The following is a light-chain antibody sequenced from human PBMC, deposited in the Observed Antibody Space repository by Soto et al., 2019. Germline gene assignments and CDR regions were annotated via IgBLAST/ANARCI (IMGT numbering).Light chain of an antibody. CDR1: SSXXGGYNY. J-gene: IGLJ1*01. CDR2: EVK. V-gene: IGLV2-8*01. CDR3: SSYAASSNV. Sequence: QSLLTQPPSASGSPGQSVAISCTGTSSXXGGYNYFSWYQQHPGKAPKLMIYEVKKRTSGVADRVSGSKCGNTAWLTVSGLQAGDKADYSCSSYAASSNVFANGTKVTVL.